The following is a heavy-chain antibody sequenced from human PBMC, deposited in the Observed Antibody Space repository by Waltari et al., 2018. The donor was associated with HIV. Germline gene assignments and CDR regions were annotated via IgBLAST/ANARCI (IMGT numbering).Heavy chain of an antibody. CDR3: ARESGDSGSYYFDY. V-gene: IGHV4-39*02. CDR1: GGSISSSSYY. Sequence: QLQLQESGPGLVKPSETLSLTCTVSGGSISSSSYYWGWIRPPPGKGLEWMGSIYYSGSTYYNPSLKSRVTISVDTSKNQFSLKLSSVTAADTAVYYCARESGDSGSYYFDYWGQGTLVTVSS. CDR2: IYYSGST. J-gene: IGHJ4*02. D-gene: IGHD1-26*01.